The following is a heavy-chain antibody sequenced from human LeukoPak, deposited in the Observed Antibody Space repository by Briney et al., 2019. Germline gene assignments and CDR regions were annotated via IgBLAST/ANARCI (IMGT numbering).Heavy chain of an antibody. CDR1: GFTFSSYE. CDR2: ISGSGGST. J-gene: IGHJ4*02. D-gene: IGHD1-26*01. CDR3: AKAHGGSYHSGID. V-gene: IGHV3-23*01. Sequence: PGGSLRLSCAASGFTFSSYEMNWVRQAPGKGLEWVSGISGSGGSTYYADSVKGRFSISRDNSKNTLYLQLNSLRVEDTAEYYCAKAHGGSYHSGIDWGQGTLVIVSS.